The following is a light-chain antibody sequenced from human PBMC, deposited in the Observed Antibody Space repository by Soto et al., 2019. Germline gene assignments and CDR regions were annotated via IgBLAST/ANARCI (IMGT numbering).Light chain of an antibody. J-gene: IGLJ2*01. CDR2: EVN. CDR1: SSDVGGYDY. CDR3: CSYTSSGAHV. V-gene: IGLV2-14*01. Sequence: QSVLTQPASVSGSPGQSITISCTGTSSDVGGYDYVSWHQQHPGKAPKLMIYEVNTRPSGVSNRFSGSKSGNTASLTIFGLQAEDEADYYCCSYTSSGAHVFGGGTKLTVL.